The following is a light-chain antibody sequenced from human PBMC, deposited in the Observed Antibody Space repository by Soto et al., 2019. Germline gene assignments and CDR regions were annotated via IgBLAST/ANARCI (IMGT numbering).Light chain of an antibody. J-gene: IGKJ1*01. CDR1: QSISRTY. CDR2: ATS. CDR3: QQYGSSHWT. Sequence: ENVLTQSPGTLSLSPGERATLSCRASQSISRTYLAWYQQKPVQAPRLLIYATSSRATGIPDRFSGSGSGTDFTLTISRLEPEDFAVYYCQQYGSSHWTFGQGTKVDI. V-gene: IGKV3-20*01.